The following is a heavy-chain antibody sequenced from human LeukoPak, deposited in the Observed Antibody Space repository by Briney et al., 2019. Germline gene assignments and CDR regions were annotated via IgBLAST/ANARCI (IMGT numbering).Heavy chain of an antibody. V-gene: IGHV4-34*01. J-gene: IGHJ5*02. CDR1: GGSFSGYY. CDR3: VRGRYSSGWFKDKNWFDP. CDR2: INHSGST. Sequence: SETLSLTCAVYGGSFSGYYWSWIRQPPGKGLEWVGEINHSGSTNYNPSLKSRVTISVDTSKNQFSLKLSSVTAADTAVYYCVRGRYSSGWFKDKNWFDPWGQGIPVTVSS. D-gene: IGHD6-19*01.